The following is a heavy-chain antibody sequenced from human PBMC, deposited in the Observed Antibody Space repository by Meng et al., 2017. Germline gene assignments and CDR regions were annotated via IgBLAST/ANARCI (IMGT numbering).Heavy chain of an antibody. CDR1: GGSFSSYA. Sequence: SVKVSCKPSGGSFSSYAISWVRQAPGPGLEWMGGIIPIFGTANYAQKFQGRVTITADESTSTAYMELSSLRSEDTAVYYCARLSVDTAMAIYYYYYGMDVWGQGTTVTVSS. CDR2: IIPIFGTA. D-gene: IGHD5-18*01. CDR3: ARLSVDTAMAIYYYYYGMDV. V-gene: IGHV1-69*13. J-gene: IGHJ6*02.